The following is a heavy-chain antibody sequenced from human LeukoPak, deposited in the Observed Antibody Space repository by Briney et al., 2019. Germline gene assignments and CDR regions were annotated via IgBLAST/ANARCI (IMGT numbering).Heavy chain of an antibody. V-gene: IGHV4-59*06. J-gene: IGHJ6*02. D-gene: IGHD2-21*02. Sequence: SETLSLTCTVSGGSISSYYWSWIRQHPGKGLEWIGYIYYSGSTYYNPSLKSRVTISVDTSKNQFSLKLSSVTAADTAVYYCARVVTTAPYYYYGVDVWGQGTTVTVSS. CDR3: ARVVTTAPYYYYGVDV. CDR1: GGSISSYY. CDR2: IYYSGST.